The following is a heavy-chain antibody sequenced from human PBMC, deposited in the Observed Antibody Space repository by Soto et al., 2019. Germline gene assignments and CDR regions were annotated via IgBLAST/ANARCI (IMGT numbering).Heavy chain of an antibody. Sequence: SQTLSLTCAIFEDSVSSNSAAWNWIRQSPSRGLEWLGRTYYRSKWFNNYADSVKSRININSDTAENQFSLQLNSVTPDDTAVYYCARDVGSYMDVWGKGTTVTVSS. CDR1: EDSVSSNSAA. CDR3: ARDVGSYMDV. J-gene: IGHJ6*03. D-gene: IGHD1-26*01. CDR2: TYYRSKWFN. V-gene: IGHV6-1*01.